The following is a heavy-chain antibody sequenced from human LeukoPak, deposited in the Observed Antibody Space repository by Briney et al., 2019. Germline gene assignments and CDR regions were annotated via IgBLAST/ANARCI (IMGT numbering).Heavy chain of an antibody. V-gene: IGHV1-2*02. CDR2: INPNSGGT. CDR3: ARGEYYDRSAYCFD. J-gene: IGHJ4*02. D-gene: IGHD3-22*01. Sequence: ASVKVSCKASGYTFTGYYMHWVRQAPGQGLEWMGWINPNSGGTNYVQRLQGRVTMTRDTSISTAYMELSRLSSDDTAVYYCARGEYYDRSAYCFDWGQGTLVTVSS. CDR1: GYTFTGYY.